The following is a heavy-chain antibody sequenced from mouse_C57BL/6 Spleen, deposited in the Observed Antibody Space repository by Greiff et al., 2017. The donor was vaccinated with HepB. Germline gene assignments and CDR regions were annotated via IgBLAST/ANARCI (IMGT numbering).Heavy chain of an antibody. CDR3: ASYYGSSYYAMDY. D-gene: IGHD1-1*01. Sequence: EVQLQQSGPELVKPGASVKMSCKASGYTFTSYVMHWVKQKPGQGLEWIGYIYPYNDGTKYNEKFKGKATLTSDKSSSTAYMELSSLTSEDSAVYYCASYYGSSYYAMDYWGQGTSVTVSS. V-gene: IGHV1-14*01. CDR2: IYPYNDGT. CDR1: GYTFTSYV. J-gene: IGHJ4*01.